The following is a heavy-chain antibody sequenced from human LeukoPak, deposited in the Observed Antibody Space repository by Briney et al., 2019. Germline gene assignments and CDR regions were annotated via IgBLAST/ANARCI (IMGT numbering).Heavy chain of an antibody. Sequence: ASVKVSCKASGYTFTSYGISWVRQAPGQGLEWMGWISVYNGNTNYAQKLQGRVTMTTDTSTSTAYMELRSLRSDDTAVYYCARDRVGYYYDSSGYYPFDYWGQGTLVTVSS. CDR3: ARDRVGYYYDSSGYYPFDY. CDR2: ISVYNGNT. D-gene: IGHD3-22*01. CDR1: GYTFTSYG. V-gene: IGHV1-18*01. J-gene: IGHJ4*02.